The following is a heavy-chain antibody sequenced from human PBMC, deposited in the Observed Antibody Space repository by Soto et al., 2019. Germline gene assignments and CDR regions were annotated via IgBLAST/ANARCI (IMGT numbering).Heavy chain of an antibody. CDR2: IYYSGST. V-gene: IGHV4-59*08. CDR3: ARPYYYGSGSYSWGWFDP. D-gene: IGHD3-10*01. CDR1: GGSISSYY. Sequence: QVQLQESGPGLVKPSETLSLTCTVSGGSISSYYWCWIRQPPGKGLEWIGYIYYSGSTNYNPSLKSRVTISVDTSKSQFALKLSSVTAADTAVYYCARPYYYGSGSYSWGWFDPWGQGTLVTVSS. J-gene: IGHJ5*02.